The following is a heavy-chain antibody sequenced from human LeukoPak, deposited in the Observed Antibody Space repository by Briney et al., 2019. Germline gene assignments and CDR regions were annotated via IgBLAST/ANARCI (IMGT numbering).Heavy chain of an antibody. CDR2: IHPRGNT. V-gene: IGHV4-34*01. J-gene: IGHJ6*03. CDR1: GGSFSGYY. Sequence: SETLSLTCTVYGGSFSGYYWTWIRQPPGKGLEWIGEIHPRGNTSYNPSLKSRLTISVDTSKNQFSLKLSSVTAADTAVYYCARETSQKGAHYMDVWGKGTTVTISS. D-gene: IGHD3-16*01. CDR3: ARETSQKGAHYMDV.